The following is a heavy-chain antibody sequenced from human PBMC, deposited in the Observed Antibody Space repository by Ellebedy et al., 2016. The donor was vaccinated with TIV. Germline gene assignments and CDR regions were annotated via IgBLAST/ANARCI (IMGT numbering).Heavy chain of an antibody. D-gene: IGHD1-7*01. CDR1: GFTVSNTY. CDR2: IYIGCNT. Sequence: GESLKISCAASGFTVSNTYMTWVRQAPGKGLEWVSTIYIGCNTYHADPLEGRFTLSRDNSKNTLYLQMNSLRVEATAEYYCAGGDWNYYFENWGQGALVTVSS. CDR3: AGGDWNYYFEN. V-gene: IGHV3-53*01. J-gene: IGHJ4*02.